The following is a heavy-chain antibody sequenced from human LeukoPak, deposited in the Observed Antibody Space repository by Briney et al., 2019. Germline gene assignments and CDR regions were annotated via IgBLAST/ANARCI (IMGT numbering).Heavy chain of an antibody. Sequence: PGGSLRLSCAASGFNFSTYEMNWVRQAPGKGLEWISYISAIDNTIYYADSVMGRFTISRDNAKNSLYLQMNSLRAEDTAVYYCARDGIYGSGDYWGQGTLVTVSS. CDR3: ARDGIYGSGDY. D-gene: IGHD3-10*01. CDR1: GFNFSTYE. V-gene: IGHV3-48*03. J-gene: IGHJ4*02. CDR2: ISAIDNTI.